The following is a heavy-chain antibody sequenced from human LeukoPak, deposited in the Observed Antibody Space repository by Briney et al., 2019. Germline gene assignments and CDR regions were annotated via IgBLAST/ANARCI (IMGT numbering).Heavy chain of an antibody. CDR3: ARHPELYFFDY. CDR2: IYYSGST. V-gene: IGHV4-59*08. D-gene: IGHD3-10*01. J-gene: IGHJ4*02. CDR1: GGSISIQF. Sequence: SETLSLTCTFSGGSISIQFWSWIRQPPGKGLEWIAGNIYYSGSTNYNPSLKSRVTISADTSKNQVSLTLSSVTAADTAVYYCARHPELYFFDYWGQGTLVTVSA.